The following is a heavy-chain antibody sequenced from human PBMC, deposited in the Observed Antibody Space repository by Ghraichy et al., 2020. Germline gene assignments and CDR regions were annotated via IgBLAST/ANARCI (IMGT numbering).Heavy chain of an antibody. Sequence: RSTIYYADSVKGRFTISRDNAKNSLYLQMNSLRAEDTAVYYCARSPYDFWSGYAFYFDYWGQGMLVTVSS. V-gene: IGHV3-48*01. J-gene: IGHJ4*02. CDR3: ARSPYDFWSGYAFYFDY. D-gene: IGHD3-3*01. CDR2: RSTI.